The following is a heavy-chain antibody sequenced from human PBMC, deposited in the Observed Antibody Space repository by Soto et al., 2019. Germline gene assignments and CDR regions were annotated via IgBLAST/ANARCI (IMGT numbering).Heavy chain of an antibody. CDR3: AKSGYNWNLNWFDP. CDR2: ISYDGSNK. D-gene: IGHD1-20*01. Sequence: GGSLRLSCAASGFTFSSYGVHWVRQAPGKGLEWVAVISYDGSNKYYADSVKGRFTISRDNSKNTLYLQMNSLRAEDTAVYYCAKSGYNWNLNWFDPWGQGTLVTVSS. J-gene: IGHJ5*02. V-gene: IGHV3-30*18. CDR1: GFTFSSYG.